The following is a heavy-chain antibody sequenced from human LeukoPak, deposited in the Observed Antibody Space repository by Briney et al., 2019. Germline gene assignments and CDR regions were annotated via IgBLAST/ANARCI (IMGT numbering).Heavy chain of an antibody. D-gene: IGHD5-18*01. CDR2: IYYSGST. CDR1: GGSISSSSYY. Sequence: ASETLSLTCTVSGGSISSSSYYWGWIRQPPGKGLEWIGSIYYSGSTYYNPSLKSRVTISVDTSKNQFSLKLSSVTAADTAVYYCARGVWAMVTFVWFDPWGQGTLVTVSS. J-gene: IGHJ5*02. CDR3: ARGVWAMVTFVWFDP. V-gene: IGHV4-39*07.